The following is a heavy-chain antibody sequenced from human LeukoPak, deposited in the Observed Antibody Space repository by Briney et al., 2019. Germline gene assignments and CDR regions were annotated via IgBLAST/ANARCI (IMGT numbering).Heavy chain of an antibody. D-gene: IGHD1-26*01. Sequence: ASVKVPCKASGYTFVSYGISWVRQAPGQGLEWMGWISAYKGNTNYAQKLQGRVTMTTDTSTSTAYMELRSLRSDDTAVYYCARDRHPYSGSYSPDAFDIWGQGTMVTVSS. J-gene: IGHJ3*02. CDR2: ISAYKGNT. CDR3: ARDRHPYSGSYSPDAFDI. V-gene: IGHV1-18*01. CDR1: GYTFVSYG.